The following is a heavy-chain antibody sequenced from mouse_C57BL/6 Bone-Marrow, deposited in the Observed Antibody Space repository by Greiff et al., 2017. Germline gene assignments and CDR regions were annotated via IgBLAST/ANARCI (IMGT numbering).Heavy chain of an antibody. CDR1: GFTFSSYA. D-gene: IGHD1-1*01. CDR2: ISDGGSYT. CDR3: ARVYYYGSPLYWYFDV. Sequence: EVKLVESGGGLVKPGGSLKLSCAASGFTFSSYAMSWVRQTPEKRLEWVATISDGGSYTYYPDNVKGRFTISRDNAKNNLYLQMSHLKSEDTAMYYCARVYYYGSPLYWYFDVWGTGTTVTVSS. J-gene: IGHJ1*03. V-gene: IGHV5-4*03.